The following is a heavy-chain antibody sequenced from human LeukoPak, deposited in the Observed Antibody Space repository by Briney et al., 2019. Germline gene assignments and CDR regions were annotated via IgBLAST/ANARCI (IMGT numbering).Heavy chain of an antibody. V-gene: IGHV1-46*01. D-gene: IGHD6-13*01. CDR3: ARGLPSSSWPSDAFDI. CDR1: GYTFTSYY. Sequence: ASVKVSCKASGYTFTSYYMHWVRQAPGQGLEWMGIINPSGGSTSYAQKFQGRVTMTRDTSTSTVYMELSSLRSEDTAVYYCARGLPSSSWPSDAFDIWGQGTMVTVSS. J-gene: IGHJ3*02. CDR2: INPSGGST.